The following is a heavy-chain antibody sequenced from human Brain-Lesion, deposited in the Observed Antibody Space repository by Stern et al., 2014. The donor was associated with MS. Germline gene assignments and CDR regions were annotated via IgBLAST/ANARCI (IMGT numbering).Heavy chain of an antibody. V-gene: IGHV4-39*01. D-gene: IGHD5-12*01. CDR3: ARHDGWLPHY. J-gene: IGHJ4*02. CDR1: GGSISRSTYY. Sequence: QVQLLQPGPGLVKPSETLSLTCSVSGGSISRSTYYWGWIRQPPGKGLEWIGSIYYSGTTYYNPSLKSRVTIDTSTNHFPLRLTSVTAADTAVYYCARHDGWLPHYWSQGTLVTVSS. CDR2: IYYSGTT.